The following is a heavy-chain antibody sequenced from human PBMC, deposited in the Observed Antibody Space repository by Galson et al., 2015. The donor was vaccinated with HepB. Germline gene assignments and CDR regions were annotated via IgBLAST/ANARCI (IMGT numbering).Heavy chain of an antibody. CDR3: ARENIAAAGTSGWFDP. D-gene: IGHD6-13*01. J-gene: IGHJ5*02. Sequence: SVKVSCKASGGTFSSYAISWVRQAPGQGLEWMGGIIPIFGTANYAQKFQGRVTITADESTSTAYMELSSLRSEDTAVYYCARENIAAAGTSGWFDPWGQGTLVTVSS. V-gene: IGHV1-69*13. CDR2: IIPIFGTA. CDR1: GGTFSSYA.